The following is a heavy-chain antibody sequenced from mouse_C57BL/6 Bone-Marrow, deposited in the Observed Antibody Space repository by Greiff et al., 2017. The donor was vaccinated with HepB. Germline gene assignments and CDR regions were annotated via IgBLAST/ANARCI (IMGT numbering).Heavy chain of an antibody. J-gene: IGHJ3*01. V-gene: IGHV5-9*01. Sequence: EVQLVESGGGLVKPGGSLKLSCAASGFTFSSYTMSWVRQTPEKRLEWVATISGGGGNTYYPDSVKGRFTISRDNAKNTLYLQMSSLRSEDTALYDCATYYGSRGAGFAYWGQGTLVTVSA. D-gene: IGHD1-1*01. CDR3: ATYYGSRGAGFAY. CDR1: GFTFSSYT. CDR2: ISGGGGNT.